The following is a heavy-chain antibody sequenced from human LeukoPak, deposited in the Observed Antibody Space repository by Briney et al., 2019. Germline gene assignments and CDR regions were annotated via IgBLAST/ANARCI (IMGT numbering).Heavy chain of an antibody. J-gene: IGHJ5*02. Sequence: ASVKVSCKASGYTFSIYGFSWVRQAPGQGLEWMGWISAYNGNTNYAQEFQGRVTMTTDTSTSTAYMELRSLRSDDTAVYYCARDWGTHYYPNWFDPWGQGTLVTVSS. CDR3: ARDWGTHYYPNWFDP. CDR2: ISAYNGNT. V-gene: IGHV1-18*01. D-gene: IGHD3-22*01. CDR1: GYTFSIYG.